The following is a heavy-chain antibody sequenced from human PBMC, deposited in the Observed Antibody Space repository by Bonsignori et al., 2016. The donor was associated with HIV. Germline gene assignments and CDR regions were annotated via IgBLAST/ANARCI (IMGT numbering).Heavy chain of an antibody. Sequence: WVRQAPGQGLEWMGWINPNSGGTNYAQKFQGRVTMTRDTSISTAYMELSRLRSDDTAVYYCARDLRKVTTDSWGQGTLVTVSS. V-gene: IGHV1-2*02. D-gene: IGHD4-17*01. J-gene: IGHJ4*02. CDR3: ARDLRKVTTDS. CDR2: INPNSGGT.